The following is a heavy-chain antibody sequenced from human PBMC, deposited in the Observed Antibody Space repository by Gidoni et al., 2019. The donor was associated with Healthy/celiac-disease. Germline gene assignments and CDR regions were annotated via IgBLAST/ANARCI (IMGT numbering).Heavy chain of an antibody. CDR3: AKDSGIVATFPYYGMDV. CDR1: GFTFSSYA. V-gene: IGHV3-23*01. Sequence: EVQLLESGGGLVQPGGSLRLSCAASGFTFSSYAMRWVRQAPGKGLEWVSAISGSGGSTYYADSVKGRFTITRDNSKNTLYLQMNSLRAEDTAVYYCAKDSGIVATFPYYGMDVWGQGTTVTVSS. D-gene: IGHD5-12*01. CDR2: ISGSGGST. J-gene: IGHJ6*02.